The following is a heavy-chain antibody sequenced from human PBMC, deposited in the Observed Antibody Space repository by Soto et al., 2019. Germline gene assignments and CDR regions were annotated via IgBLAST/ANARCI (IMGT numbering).Heavy chain of an antibody. V-gene: IGHV1-69*01. D-gene: IGHD2-15*01. CDR2: IIPMFGTA. J-gene: IGHJ5*02. Sequence: QVQLVQSGAEVKKPGSSVKVSCKASGGTFSRDAISWVRQAPGQGLEWMGGIIPMFGTAKYVQKFQGRLTITADETTTTAYMELRSLRSDDTAVYYCARGVVDVAASQLGWFDPWGQGTLVTVSS. CDR3: ARGVVDVAASQLGWFDP. CDR1: GGTFSRDA.